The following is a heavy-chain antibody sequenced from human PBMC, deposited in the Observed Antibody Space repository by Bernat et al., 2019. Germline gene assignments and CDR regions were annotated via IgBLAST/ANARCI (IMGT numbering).Heavy chain of an antibody. J-gene: IGHJ5*02. Sequence: EVQLLESGGDLVQPGGSLRLSCAASGFTVTSTYMIWVRQAPGKGLEWVSVIYNDGGTNYADSVKGRFTISRDTSKNTLYLQMNSLRAEDTAVYYCARDKRLDPWGQGTLVTVSS. V-gene: IGHV3-53*01. CDR1: GFTVTSTY. CDR3: ARDKRLDP. CDR2: IYNDGGT.